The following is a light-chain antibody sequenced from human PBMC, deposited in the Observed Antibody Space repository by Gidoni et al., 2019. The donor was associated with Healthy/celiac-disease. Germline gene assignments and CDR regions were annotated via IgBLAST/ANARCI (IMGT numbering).Light chain of an antibody. J-gene: IGLJ3*02. CDR2: KDS. CDR3: QSADSSGIWV. Sequence: SYELTQPPSVSVSPGQMARITCSGDALPKQYAYWYQQKPGQAPVLVIYKDSERPSGIPERFSGSSSGTTVTLTISGVQAEDEADYYCQSADSSGIWVFGGGTKLTVL. CDR1: ALPKQY. V-gene: IGLV3-25*02.